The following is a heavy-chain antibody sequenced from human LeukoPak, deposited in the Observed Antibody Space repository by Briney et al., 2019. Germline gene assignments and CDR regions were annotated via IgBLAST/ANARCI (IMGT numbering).Heavy chain of an antibody. CDR1: GYSFTNYW. Sequence: GESLKISCKGSGYSFTNYWIGWVRQMPGKGLGWMGIIYPGDSDTRYSPSFQGQVTISADKSISTAYVQWSSLKASDTAMYYCARSGNSRFDASDIWGQGTMVTVSS. J-gene: IGHJ3*02. CDR2: IYPGDSDT. D-gene: IGHD4-23*01. CDR3: ARSGNSRFDASDI. V-gene: IGHV5-51*01.